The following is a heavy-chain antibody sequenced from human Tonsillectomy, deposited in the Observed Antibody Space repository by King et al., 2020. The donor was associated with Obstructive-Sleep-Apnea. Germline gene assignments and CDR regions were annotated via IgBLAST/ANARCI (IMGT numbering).Heavy chain of an antibody. J-gene: IGHJ4*02. D-gene: IGHD2-2*01. V-gene: IGHV3-64*01. CDR3: AREMGGSTSAIDY. CDR2: ICSNGGST. CDR1: GFTFSIYA. Sequence: VQLVESGGGLVQPGGSLRLSCSASGFTFSIYAMHLVRQAPGEGLEYVSAICSNGGSTYYENSVKGRFTLSRDNSKNTLYLQMGSLRAEDMAVYYCAREMGGSTSAIDYWGQGTLVTVSS.